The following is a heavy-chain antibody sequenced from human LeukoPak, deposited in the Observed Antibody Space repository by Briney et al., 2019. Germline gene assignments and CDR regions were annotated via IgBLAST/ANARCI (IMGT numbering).Heavy chain of an antibody. V-gene: IGHV1-18*01. CDR1: GYTFTSYG. D-gene: IGHD4-17*01. J-gene: IGHJ4*02. CDR2: IGAYNGNT. CDR3: ARVGTDGDYY. Sequence: ASVKVSCKASGYTFTSYGISRVRQAPGQGLEWMGWIGAYNGNTNSAQKLQGRVAMTTDTSTSTAYMELRSLKSDDTAVYYCARVGTDGDYYWGQGTLVTVSS.